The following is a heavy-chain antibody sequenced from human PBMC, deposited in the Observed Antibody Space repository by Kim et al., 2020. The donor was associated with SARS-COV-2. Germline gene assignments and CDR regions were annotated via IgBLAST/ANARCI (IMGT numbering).Heavy chain of an antibody. Sequence: YVDSVRGRFTISRDNAKSAVYLQMNSLRAEDTALYYCGKESRSREIGQWGQGTLVTVSS. D-gene: IGHD3-16*01. J-gene: IGHJ4*02. CDR3: GKESRSREIGQ. V-gene: IGHV3-7*01.